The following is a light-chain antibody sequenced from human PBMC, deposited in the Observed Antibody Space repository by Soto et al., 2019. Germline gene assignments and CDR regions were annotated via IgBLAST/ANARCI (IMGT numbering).Light chain of an antibody. CDR3: YAYAGSNNYV. CDR1: SSDVGGYNY. Sequence: QSALTQPPSASGSPGQSVTISCTGTSSDVGGYNYVSWYQQHPGKAPKLMIYEVSKRPSGVPDRFSGSKSGNTASLTVSGLQAEDEADYYCYAYAGSNNYVFGTETKLTVL. CDR2: EVS. J-gene: IGLJ1*01. V-gene: IGLV2-8*01.